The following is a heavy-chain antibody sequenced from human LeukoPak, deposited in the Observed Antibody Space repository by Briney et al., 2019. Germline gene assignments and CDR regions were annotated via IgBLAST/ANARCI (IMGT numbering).Heavy chain of an antibody. D-gene: IGHD5-18*01. CDR2: IYYSGST. CDR3: ARDVGTAMALDY. Sequence: PSETLSLTCTVSGGSISSYYWSWIRQPPGKGLEWIGYIYYSGSTNYNPSLKSRVTISVDTSKNQFSLKLSSVTAADTAVYYCARDVGTAMALDYWGQGTLVTVSS. J-gene: IGHJ4*02. V-gene: IGHV4-59*01. CDR1: GGSISSYY.